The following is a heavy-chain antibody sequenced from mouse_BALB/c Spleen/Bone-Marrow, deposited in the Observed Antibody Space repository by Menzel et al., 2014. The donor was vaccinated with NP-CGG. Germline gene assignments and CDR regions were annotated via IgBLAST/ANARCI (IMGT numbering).Heavy chain of an antibody. CDR3: ASRDY. Sequence: QVQLKQSGPELVKPGASVRISCKASGYTFTSYYIHWVKQRPGQGLEWIGWIYLGNVNTKYNEKFKGKATLTADKSSSTAYMQFSSLTSEDSAVYFCASRDYWGQGTTLTVSS. CDR2: IYLGNVNT. V-gene: IGHV1S56*01. J-gene: IGHJ2*01. CDR1: GYTFTSYY.